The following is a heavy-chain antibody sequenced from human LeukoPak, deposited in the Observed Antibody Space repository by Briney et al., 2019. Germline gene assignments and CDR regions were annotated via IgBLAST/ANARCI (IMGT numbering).Heavy chain of an antibody. CDR1: GGSISSYY. J-gene: IGHJ4*02. Sequence: SETLSLTCIVSGGSISSYYWSWIRQPPGKGLEWIGYIYYRGSTNYNPSLKSRVTISVDTSKNQFSLKLSSVTAADTAVYYCARHKDGHNYGRFDYWGQGTLVTVSS. CDR2: IYYRGST. V-gene: IGHV4-59*08. D-gene: IGHD5-24*01. CDR3: ARHKDGHNYGRFDY.